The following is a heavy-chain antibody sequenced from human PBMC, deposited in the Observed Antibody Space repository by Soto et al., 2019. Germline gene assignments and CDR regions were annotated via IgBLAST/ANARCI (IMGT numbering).Heavy chain of an antibody. J-gene: IGHJ4*02. CDR3: TVWGSGNDFGAA. D-gene: IGHD3-10*01. V-gene: IGHV3-72*01. CDR2: SKNKADSYTT. CDR1: GFTFSDHY. Sequence: EVQLVESGGGLVQPGGSLRLSCAASGFTFSDHYMDWVRQAPGKGLEWVGRSKNKADSYTTEYAASVKGRFTISRDGSQTSLFLQMNSLKTADTAVYYCTVWGSGNDFGAAWGQGILVTVSS.